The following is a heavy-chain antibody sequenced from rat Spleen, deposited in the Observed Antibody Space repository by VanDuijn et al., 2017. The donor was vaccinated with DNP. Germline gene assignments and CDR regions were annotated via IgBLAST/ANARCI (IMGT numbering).Heavy chain of an antibody. V-gene: IGHV1-8*01. CDR3: ARGAMDA. CDR2: VDPDDGET. Sequence: EVHLHQSGPELRRPGSSVKLSCKASGYIITENLMHWVQHRPEHGLEWIGWVDPDDGETQYAQKFQNKATLTAESSSNTAYMQLTSLTSEDTATYFCARGAMDAWGQGTSVTVSS. CDR1: GYIITENL. J-gene: IGHJ4*01.